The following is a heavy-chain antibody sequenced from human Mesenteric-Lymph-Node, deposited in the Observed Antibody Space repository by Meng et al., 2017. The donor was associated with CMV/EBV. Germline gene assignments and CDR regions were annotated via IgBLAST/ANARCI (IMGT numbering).Heavy chain of an antibody. Sequence: GYSWSWIRQLPGKGLEWIGEINHSGSTNYNPSLKSRVTISVDTSKNQFSLKLSSVTAADTAVYYCARVPPLGFCSTTSCFSNWVDPWGQGTLVTVSS. CDR3: ARVPPLGFCSTTSCFSNWVDP. D-gene: IGHD2-2*01. V-gene: IGHV4-34*01. CDR2: INHSGST. CDR1: GYS. J-gene: IGHJ5*02.